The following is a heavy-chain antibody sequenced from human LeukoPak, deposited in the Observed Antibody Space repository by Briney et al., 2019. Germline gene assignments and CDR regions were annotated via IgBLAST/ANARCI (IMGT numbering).Heavy chain of an antibody. CDR3: ARDYYDSSGYYLFDY. D-gene: IGHD3-22*01. V-gene: IGHV1-46*01. CDR1: GYTFTSYY. J-gene: IGHJ4*02. Sequence: GASVKVSCKASGYTFTSYYMHWVRQAPGQGLEWMGTINPSGGSTSYAQKFQGRVTMTRDMSTSTVYMELSSLRSEDTAVYYCARDYYDSSGYYLFDYWGQGTLVTVSS. CDR2: INPSGGST.